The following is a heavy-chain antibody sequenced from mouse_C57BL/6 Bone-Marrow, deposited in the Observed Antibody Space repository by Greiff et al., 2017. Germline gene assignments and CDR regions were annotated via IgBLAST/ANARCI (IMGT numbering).Heavy chain of an antibody. CDR3: ARGGYGSILYYYAMDY. D-gene: IGHD1-1*01. CDR1: GYAFSSYW. Sequence: VQLQQSGAELVKPGASVKISCKASGYAFSSYWMNWVKQRPGKGLEWIGQIYPGDGDTNYNGKFKGKATLTADKSSSTAYMQLSSLPSEDSAVYFCARGGYGSILYYYAMDYWGQGTSVTVSS. CDR2: IYPGDGDT. V-gene: IGHV1-80*01. J-gene: IGHJ4*01.